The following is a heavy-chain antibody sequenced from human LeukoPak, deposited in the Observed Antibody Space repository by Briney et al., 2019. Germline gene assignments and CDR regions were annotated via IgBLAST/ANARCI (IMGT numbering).Heavy chain of an antibody. J-gene: IGHJ4*02. V-gene: IGHV3-74*01. CDR3: ARKPLSGGYGGTIDY. D-gene: IGHD5-12*01. CDR1: GFTLSSYW. Sequence: GGSLRLSCATSGFTLSSYWMHWVRQVPGKGLEWLSRINNDGVSTSYADSVKGRFTVSRDNAKNTLYLRMNSLRAEDTAIYYCARKPLSGGYGGTIDYWGQGTLVTVSS. CDR2: INNDGVST.